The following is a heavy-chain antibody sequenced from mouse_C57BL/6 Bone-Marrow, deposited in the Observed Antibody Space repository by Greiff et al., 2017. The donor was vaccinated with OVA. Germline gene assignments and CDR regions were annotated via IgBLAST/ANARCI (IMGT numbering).Heavy chain of an antibody. CDR1: GYTFTSYW. V-gene: IGHV1-50*01. D-gene: IGHD1-1*01. CDR3: ARFSVITTVVADWYFDV. J-gene: IGHJ1*03. CDR2: IDPSDSYT. Sequence: VQLQQPGAELVKPGASVKLSCKASGYTFTSYWMQWVKQRPGQGLEWIGEIDPSDSYTNYNQKFKGKATLTVDKSSSTAYMQLSSLTSEDSAVYYCARFSVITTVVADWYFDVWGTGTTVTVSS.